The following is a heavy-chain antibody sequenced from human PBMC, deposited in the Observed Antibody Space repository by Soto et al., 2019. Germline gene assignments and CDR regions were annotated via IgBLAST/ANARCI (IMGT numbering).Heavy chain of an antibody. J-gene: IGHJ4*02. CDR2: MNPNSGNT. CDR3: ARVLAYYGSGSYSFFDY. D-gene: IGHD3-10*01. CDR1: GYTFTSYD. V-gene: IGHV1-8*01. Sequence: ASVKVSCKASGYTFTSYDINWVRQATGQGLEWMGWMNPNSGNTGYAQKFQGRVTMTRNTSISTAYVELSSLRSGDTAVYYCARVLAYYGSGSYSFFDYWGQGTLVTVSS.